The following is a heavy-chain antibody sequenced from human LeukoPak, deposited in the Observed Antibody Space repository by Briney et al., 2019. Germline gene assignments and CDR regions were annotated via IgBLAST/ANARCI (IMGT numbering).Heavy chain of an antibody. J-gene: IGHJ4*02. CDR3: ASTEAAYSSGWYGD. CDR2: ISAYNGNT. Sequence: ASVKVSCKASGYTFTSYGISWVRQAPGQGLEWMGWISAYNGNTNYAQKLQGRVTMTTDTSTSTAYMELRSLRSDDTAVYYCASTEAAYSSGWYGDWGQGTLVTVSS. D-gene: IGHD6-19*01. CDR1: GYTFTSYG. V-gene: IGHV1-18*01.